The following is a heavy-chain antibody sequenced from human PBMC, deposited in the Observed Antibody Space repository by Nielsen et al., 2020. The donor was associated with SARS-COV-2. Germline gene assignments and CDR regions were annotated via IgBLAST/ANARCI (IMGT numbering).Heavy chain of an antibody. CDR2: IKQDGSEK. Sequence: GGSLRLSCAASGFTFSTYWMSWVRQAPGKGLEWVANIKQDGSEKYYVDSVKGRFTISRDNAKNSLYLQMNSLRAEDTAVYYCARDRGSSWGGFDYWGQGTLVTVSS. CDR3: ARDRGSSWGGFDY. J-gene: IGHJ4*02. CDR1: GFTFSTYW. V-gene: IGHV3-7*01. D-gene: IGHD6-13*01.